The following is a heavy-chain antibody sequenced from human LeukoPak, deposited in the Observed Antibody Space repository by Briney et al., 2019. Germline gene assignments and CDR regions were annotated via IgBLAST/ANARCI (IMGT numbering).Heavy chain of an antibody. J-gene: IGHJ4*02. Sequence: PGGSLRLSCGASGFTFSRNSMNWVRQAPGKGLEWVSYISSSSIIYYADSVKGRFTISRDNAKNSLYLQMNSLRDEDTAVYYCAIAAAGTVDYWGQGTLVTVSS. CDR1: GFTFSRNS. CDR3: AIAAAGTVDY. D-gene: IGHD6-13*01. CDR2: ISSSSII. V-gene: IGHV3-48*02.